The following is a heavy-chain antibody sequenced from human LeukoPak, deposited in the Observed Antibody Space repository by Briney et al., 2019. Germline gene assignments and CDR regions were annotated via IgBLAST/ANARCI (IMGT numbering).Heavy chain of an antibody. Sequence: PGESLTLSCAASGFTFSDYAMGWVRQAPGEGLEWVSDISGGEISTYYADSVRGRFTISRDNSRNTLSLQMNSLGAQDTAVYYCAKLGTYDSRGYYFLFDSWGRGTRVTVSS. J-gene: IGHJ4*02. CDR2: ISGGEIST. V-gene: IGHV3-23*01. CDR3: AKLGTYDSRGYYFLFDS. D-gene: IGHD3-22*01. CDR1: GFTFSDYA.